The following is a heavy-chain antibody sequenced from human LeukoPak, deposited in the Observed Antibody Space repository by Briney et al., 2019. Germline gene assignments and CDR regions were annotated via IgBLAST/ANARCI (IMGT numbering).Heavy chain of an antibody. CDR2: INPNSSDT. Sequence: ASVTVSCKASGYTFIGYNMHWVRQAPGQGLEWMGWINPNSSDTNYAQSFQGRVTMTRDTSISTAYMELSRLRSDDTAIYCCALVGEALDYWGQGTLVTVSS. D-gene: IGHD4-17*01. V-gene: IGHV1-2*02. CDR3: ALVGEALDY. CDR1: GYTFIGYN. J-gene: IGHJ4*02.